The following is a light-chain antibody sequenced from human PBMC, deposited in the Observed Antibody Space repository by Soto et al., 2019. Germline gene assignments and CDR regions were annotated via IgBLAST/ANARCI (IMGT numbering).Light chain of an antibody. CDR1: QTVSGSY. V-gene: IGKV3-20*01. CDR3: KHYGPAPWT. J-gene: IGKJ1*01. CDR2: AAS. Sequence: EIVLTQSAGTLSLSPGERATLSCRASQTVSGSYLAWFQQKPGQAPRLLIYAASTRAAGVPDRFSGSGSGTDFSLPINRLEPEDFAVYYCKHYGPAPWTFGQGTKVEIK.